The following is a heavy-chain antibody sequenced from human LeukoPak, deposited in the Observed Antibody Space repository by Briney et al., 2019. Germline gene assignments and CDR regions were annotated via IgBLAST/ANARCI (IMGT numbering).Heavy chain of an antibody. D-gene: IGHD2-2*01. V-gene: IGHV1-69*13. CDR3: AGRYCSSTSCYVVYYYYGMDV. CDR2: IIPIFGTA. Sequence: ASVKVSCKASGGTFSSYAISWVRQAPGQGLGWMGGIIPIFGTANYAQKFQGRVTITADESTSTAYMELSSLRSEDTAVYYCAGRYCSSTSCYVVYYYYGMDVWGQGTTVTVSS. J-gene: IGHJ6*02. CDR1: GGTFSSYA.